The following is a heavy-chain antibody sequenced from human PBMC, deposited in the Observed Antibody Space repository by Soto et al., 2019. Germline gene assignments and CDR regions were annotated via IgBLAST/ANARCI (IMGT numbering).Heavy chain of an antibody. CDR3: AQTLGLAVAGPGRFDL. J-gene: IGHJ2*01. CDR1: GGTFSKYA. V-gene: IGHV1-69*12. CDR2: ITPIFGTA. D-gene: IGHD6-19*01. Sequence: QVQLVQSGAEVKKPGSSVKVSCKASGGTFSKYAISWVRQAPGQGLEWMGGITPIFGTANYAQKFQGRVTIPADESMSTAYMELSRLRSEDTAVYYCAQTLGLAVAGPGRFDLWGRGTLVTVSS.